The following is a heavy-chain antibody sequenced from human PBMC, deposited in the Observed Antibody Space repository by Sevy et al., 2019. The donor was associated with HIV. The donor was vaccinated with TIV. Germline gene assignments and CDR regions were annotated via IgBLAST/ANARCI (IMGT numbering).Heavy chain of an antibody. CDR2: IKSKTDGGTT. D-gene: IGHD2-8*01. V-gene: IGHV3-15*07. CDR1: GFTFSNAW. J-gene: IGHJ4*02. Sequence: GGSQRLSCAASGFTFSNAWMNWVRQAPGKGLEWVGRIKSKTDGGTTDYAAPVKGRFTISRDDSKNTLYLQMNSLKTEDTAVYYCTTDLCTNGVCLLFDYWGQGTLVTVSS. CDR3: TTDLCTNGVCLLFDY.